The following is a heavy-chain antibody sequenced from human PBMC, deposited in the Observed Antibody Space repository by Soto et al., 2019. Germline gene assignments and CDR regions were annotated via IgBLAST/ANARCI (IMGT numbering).Heavy chain of an antibody. V-gene: IGHV3-9*01. J-gene: IGHJ6*03. CDR1: GFNFGNYA. D-gene: IGHD4-17*01. Sequence: EVVLVESGGGLVQPDRPLRLSCEASGFNFGNYAMHWVRQVPGKGLEWVSAISWNSGQLDYADSVRGRFTISRDNGKNSLYLEMNSLRPDDTALYICAKDKSTGEYSYYRYMDVWGRGTTVIVSS. CDR2: ISWNSGQL. CDR3: AKDKSTGEYSYYRYMDV.